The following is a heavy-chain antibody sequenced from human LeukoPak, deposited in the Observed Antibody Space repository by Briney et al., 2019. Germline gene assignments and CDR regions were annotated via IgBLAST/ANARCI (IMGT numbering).Heavy chain of an antibody. CDR3: ARTLWPYDAFDI. Sequence: QSGGSLRLSCAASGFTFSSYAMSWVRQVPGKGLEWVSAISGSGGSAYYADSVKGRFTISRDNAKNSLYLQMNSLRAGDTAVYYCARTLWPYDAFDIWGQGTMVTVSS. D-gene: IGHD1-7*01. CDR1: GFTFSSYA. J-gene: IGHJ3*02. CDR2: ISGSGGSA. V-gene: IGHV3-23*01.